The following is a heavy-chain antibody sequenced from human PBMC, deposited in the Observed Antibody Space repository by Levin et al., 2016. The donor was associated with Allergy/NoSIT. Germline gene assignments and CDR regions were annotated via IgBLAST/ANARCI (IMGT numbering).Heavy chain of an antibody. D-gene: IGHD6-13*01. CDR3: ARVGGPWYSSSWYHDY. V-gene: IGHV3-66*01. CDR2: IYSSGAT. Sequence: GESLKISCAASVFTVSNNYMSWVRQAPGKGLQWVSVIYSSGATYYADSVKGRFTISRDNSKNMLYLQMNSPRVEDTAVYYCARVGGPWYSSSWYHDYWGQGTLVTVSS. J-gene: IGHJ4*02. CDR1: VFTVSNNY.